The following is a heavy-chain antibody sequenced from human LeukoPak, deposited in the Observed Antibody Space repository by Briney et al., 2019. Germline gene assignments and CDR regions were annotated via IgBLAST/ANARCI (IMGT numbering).Heavy chain of an antibody. CDR2: ISSSSSTI. CDR3: ARGQAGGMGV. Sequence: GGSLRLSCAASGFTFSSHSMNWVRQAPGKGLEWVSYISSSSSTIYYAGSVKGRFTISRDNAKNSLYLQMNSLRAEDTAVYYCARGQAGGMGVWGQGTTVTVSS. V-gene: IGHV3-48*01. CDR1: GFTFSSHS. J-gene: IGHJ6*02.